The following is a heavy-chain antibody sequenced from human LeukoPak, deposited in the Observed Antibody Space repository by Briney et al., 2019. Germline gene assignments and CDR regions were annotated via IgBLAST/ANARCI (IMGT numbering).Heavy chain of an antibody. Sequence: GGSLRLSCSASGFTFSNFAMHRVRQAPGKGLEYVSAISSNGGSTYYADSVKGRFTISRDNSKNTLYLQMSSLRAEDTAVYYRRKDLMSVSDVAVDWGEGTLVTVSS. CDR3: RKDLMSVSDVAVD. D-gene: IGHD6-19*01. CDR2: ISSNGGST. V-gene: IGHV3-64D*06. J-gene: IGHJ1*01. CDR1: GFTFSNFA.